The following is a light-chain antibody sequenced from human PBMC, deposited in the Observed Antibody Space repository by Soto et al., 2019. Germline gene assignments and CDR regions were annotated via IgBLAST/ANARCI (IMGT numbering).Light chain of an antibody. CDR2: GAS. CDR1: QNIGSN. CDR3: QQYHNWWT. Sequence: EMVLTQGPGTLSLSPGERATLACRASQNIGSNLAWYQQKFGQDAGLLIYGASTRVTGIPARISGSGSGTEFTLTITSLQSEDFGVYHCQQYHNWWTFGQGTKVDI. J-gene: IGKJ1*01. V-gene: IGKV3-15*01.